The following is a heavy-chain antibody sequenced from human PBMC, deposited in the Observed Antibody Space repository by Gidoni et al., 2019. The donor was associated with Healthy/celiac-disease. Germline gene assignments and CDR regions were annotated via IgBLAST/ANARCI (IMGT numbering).Heavy chain of an antibody. D-gene: IGHD3-3*01. V-gene: IGHV4-34*01. CDR2: INHSGST. J-gene: IGHJ5*02. Sequence: QVQLQQWGAGLLKPSETLSLTCAVYGGSFSGYYWSWNRQPPGKGLEWIGEINHSGSTNSNPSLKSRVTISVDTSKNQCSLKLSSVTAADTAVYYCSIVAPYDFWSGYYFEVWWFDPWGQGTLVTVSS. CDR3: SIVAPYDFWSGYYFEVWWFDP. CDR1: GGSFSGYY.